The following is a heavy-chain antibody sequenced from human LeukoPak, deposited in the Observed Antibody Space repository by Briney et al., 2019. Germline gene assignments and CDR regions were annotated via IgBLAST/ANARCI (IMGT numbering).Heavy chain of an antibody. CDR1: GYTFTSYG. CDR2: ISAYNGNT. D-gene: IGHD3-3*01. Sequence: ASVKVSCKASGYTFTSYGISWVRQALGQGLEWMGWISAYNGNTNYAQKLQGRVTMTTDTSTSTAYMELRSLRSDDPAVYYCARDRSITIFGVVMAYYYYGMDVWGQGTTVTVSS. V-gene: IGHV1-18*01. CDR3: ARDRSITIFGVVMAYYYYGMDV. J-gene: IGHJ6*02.